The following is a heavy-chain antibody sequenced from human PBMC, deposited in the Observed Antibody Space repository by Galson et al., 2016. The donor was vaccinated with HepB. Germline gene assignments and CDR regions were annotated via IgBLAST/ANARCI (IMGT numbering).Heavy chain of an antibody. D-gene: IGHD5-24*01. Sequence: SETLSLTCTVPGVSISSYYWSWFRQPPEKGLEWIGYAFYSGITNYNPSLKSRVNISIDTSKNQFSLKLSSVTAADTAVYYCARGEGYNLYWGQGTLVTVSS. V-gene: IGHV4-59*08. J-gene: IGHJ4*02. CDR2: AFYSGIT. CDR1: GVSISSYY. CDR3: ARGEGYNLY.